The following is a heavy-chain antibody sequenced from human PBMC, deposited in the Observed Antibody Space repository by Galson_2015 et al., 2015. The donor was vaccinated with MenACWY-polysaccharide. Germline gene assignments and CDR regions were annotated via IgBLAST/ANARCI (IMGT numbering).Heavy chain of an antibody. CDR2: IHYRVTN. CDR3: ARASEGVGAGAHFDP. Sequence: SETLSLTCTVSCGYITSYLWGWVRQPPGKELTGIRKIHYRVTNNYTPSLKSRVTISRDTSKNQFSLNLISVPAADTAVYYCARASEGVGAGAHFDPWGQGTLVTVSS. D-gene: IGHD1-26*01. V-gene: IGHV4-59*01. CDR1: CGYITSYL. J-gene: IGHJ5*02.